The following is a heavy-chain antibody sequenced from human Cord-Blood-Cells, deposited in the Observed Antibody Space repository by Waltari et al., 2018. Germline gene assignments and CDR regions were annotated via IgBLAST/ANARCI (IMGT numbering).Heavy chain of an antibody. D-gene: IGHD6-6*01. V-gene: IGHV3-21*01. J-gene: IGHJ3*02. Sequence: EVQLVESGGGLVKPGGSLSLSCAASGFTFSSHTLNWVRQAPGKGLEWVSSISSSSSYIYYADSVKGRFTISRDNAKNSLYLQMNSLRAEDTAVYYCARGRIAARPGAFDIWGQGTMVTVSS. CDR1: GFTFSSHT. CDR2: ISSSSSYI. CDR3: ARGRIAARPGAFDI.